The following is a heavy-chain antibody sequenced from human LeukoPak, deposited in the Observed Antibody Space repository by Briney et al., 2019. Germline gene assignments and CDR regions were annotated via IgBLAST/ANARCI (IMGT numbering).Heavy chain of an antibody. J-gene: IGHJ4*02. D-gene: IGHD3-10*01. CDR2: IYYIGST. CDR3: ARHGFIMETFD. V-gene: IGHV4-59*08. Sequence: SETLSLTCTVSGGSLSSYYWSWIRQPPGKGLEWIGYIYYIGSTNYNPSLKSRVTISIDTSKNQFSLKLNSVTAADTAMYYCARHGFIMETFDWGQGTLVTVSS. CDR1: GGSLSSYY.